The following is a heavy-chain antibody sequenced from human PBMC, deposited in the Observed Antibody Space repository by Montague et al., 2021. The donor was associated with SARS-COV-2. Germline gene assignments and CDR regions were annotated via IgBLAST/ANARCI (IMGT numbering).Heavy chain of an antibody. CDR1: GGSINTYY. CDR3: ARHGPFVVVTAIHDTFDI. J-gene: IGHJ3*02. V-gene: IGHV4-59*08. D-gene: IGHD2-21*02. Sequence: SETLSLTCTVSGGSINTYYWSWIRQPPGKGLEWIGYIYYGGSTNYNPSLKSRVTISVDTSKNQFSLKLSSVTAADTAVYYCARHGPFVVVTAIHDTFDIWGQGTMVTVSS. CDR2: IYYGGST.